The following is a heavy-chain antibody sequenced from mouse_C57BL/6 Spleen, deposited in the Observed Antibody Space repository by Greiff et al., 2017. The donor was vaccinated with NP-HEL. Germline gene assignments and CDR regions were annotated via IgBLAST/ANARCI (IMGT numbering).Heavy chain of an antibody. D-gene: IGHD2-3*01. Sequence: EVQLVESGGGLVQPGGSLSLSCAASGFTFTDYYMSWVRQPPGKALEWLGFIRNKANGYTTEYSASVKGRFTISRDNSQSILYLQMNALRAEDSATYYCARDGYYFDDWGQGTTLTVSS. CDR2: IRNKANGYTT. CDR1: GFTFTDYY. V-gene: IGHV7-3*01. J-gene: IGHJ2*01. CDR3: ARDGYYFDD.